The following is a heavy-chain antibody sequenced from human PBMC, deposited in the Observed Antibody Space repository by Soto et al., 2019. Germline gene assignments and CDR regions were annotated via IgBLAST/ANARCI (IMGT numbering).Heavy chain of an antibody. V-gene: IGHV4-31*03. CDR3: ARYMIYNGSGSYYKSYYYYYGMDV. D-gene: IGHD3-10*01. CDR2: IYYSGST. CDR1: GGSISSGGYY. J-gene: IGHJ6*02. Sequence: SETLSLTCTVSGGSISSGGYYWSWIRQHPXKGLEWIGYIYYSGSTYYNPSLKSRVTISVDTSKNQFSLKLSSVTAADTAVYYCARYMIYNGSGSYYKSYYYYYGMDVWGQGTTVTVSS.